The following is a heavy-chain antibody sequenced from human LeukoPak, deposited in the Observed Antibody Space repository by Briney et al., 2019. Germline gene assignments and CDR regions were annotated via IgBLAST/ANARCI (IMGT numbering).Heavy chain of an antibody. Sequence: GGSLRLSCAASGFNFNNYWMTWVRQAPGKGLEWVSYISSSGSTIYYADSVKGRFTVSRDNAKNSLYLQMNSLRAEDTAVYYCARLWGSSVAFDYWGQGTLVTVSS. CDR3: ARLWGSSVAFDY. V-gene: IGHV3-48*04. CDR1: GFNFNNYW. D-gene: IGHD3-16*01. J-gene: IGHJ4*02. CDR2: ISSSGSTI.